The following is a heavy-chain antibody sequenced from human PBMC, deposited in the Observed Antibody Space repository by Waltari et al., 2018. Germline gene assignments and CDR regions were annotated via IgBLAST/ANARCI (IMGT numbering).Heavy chain of an antibody. CDR2: MNPNSGNT. Sequence: QVQLVQSGAEVKKPGASVKVSCKASGYTFTSYDINWVRQATGHGLEWMGWMNPNSGNTGYEQKFQGRVTMTRNSSISTAYMELSSLRSEDTAVYYCARGKGSMGATTGYYYYYMDVWGKGTTVTVSS. J-gene: IGHJ6*03. D-gene: IGHD1-26*01. CDR3: ARGKGSMGATTGYYYYYMDV. V-gene: IGHV1-8*01. CDR1: GYTFTSYD.